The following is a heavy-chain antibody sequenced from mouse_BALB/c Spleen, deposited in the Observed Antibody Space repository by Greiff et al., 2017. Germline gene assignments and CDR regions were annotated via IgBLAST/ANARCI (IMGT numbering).Heavy chain of an antibody. CDR1: GFTFSSYA. CDR3: ARRDDYDFAY. Sequence: EVMLVESGGGLVKPGGSLKLSCAASGFTFSSYAMSWVRQTPVKRLEWVATISSGGSYTYYPDSVKGRFAVSRDNAKNTLYLQMSSLRSEDTAMYYCARRDDYDFAYWGQGTLVTVSA. J-gene: IGHJ3*01. CDR2: ISSGGSYT. V-gene: IGHV5-9-1*01. D-gene: IGHD2-4*01.